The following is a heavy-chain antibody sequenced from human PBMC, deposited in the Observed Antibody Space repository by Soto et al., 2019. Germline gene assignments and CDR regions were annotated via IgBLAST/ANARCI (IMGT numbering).Heavy chain of an antibody. CDR2: IHYGGST. J-gene: IGHJ3*02. V-gene: IGHV4-59*11. CDR3: ARSGATDGCAAFDI. D-gene: IGHD1-26*01. Sequence: QVQLQESGPGLVKPSETLSLSCAVSGGSLTSHYWGWVRQPPGRGLEWIGCIHYGGSTFYEPSLKSRVAISLDRSRDQFSLNLTSVTAADTAMYYCARSGATDGCAAFDIWGQGTMVTVSS. CDR1: GGSLTSHY.